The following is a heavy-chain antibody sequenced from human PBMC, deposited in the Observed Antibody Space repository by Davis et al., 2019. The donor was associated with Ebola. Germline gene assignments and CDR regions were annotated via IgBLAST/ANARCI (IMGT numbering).Heavy chain of an antibody. D-gene: IGHD3-10*01. CDR3: ATGQFSYASAH. CDR1: GDSIRSGDHY. J-gene: IGHJ4*02. V-gene: IGHV4-61*08. CDR2: IYYSGST. Sequence: SETLSLTCTVSGDSIRSGDHYWSWIRQPPGKGLEWIGYIYYSGSTDYSPSLRGRVTISLDTSRSQFSLTLNSVTAADTAVYYCATGQFSYASAHWGQGTLVTVSS.